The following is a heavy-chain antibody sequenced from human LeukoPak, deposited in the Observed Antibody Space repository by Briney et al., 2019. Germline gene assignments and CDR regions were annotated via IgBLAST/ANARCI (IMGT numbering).Heavy chain of an antibody. V-gene: IGHV4-39*01. D-gene: IGHD2-15*01. J-gene: IGHJ4*02. CDR1: GDSVSNAKDY. CDR3: VRPKWWDS. CDR2: IYYSGST. Sequence: SETLSLTCTVSGDSVSNAKDYWGWSPQPPGKGVEWIESIYYSGSTYYNRSLNSRVTNSVNTSKNQLSLKLSSVTAAYTALYYGVRPKWWDSWGQGTLVTVSS.